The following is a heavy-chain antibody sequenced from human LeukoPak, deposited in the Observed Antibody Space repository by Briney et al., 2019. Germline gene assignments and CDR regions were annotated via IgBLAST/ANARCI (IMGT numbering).Heavy chain of an antibody. V-gene: IGHV3-48*01. CDR2: ISNSGSTI. CDR1: GFTFSSYS. J-gene: IGHJ4*02. D-gene: IGHD4-17*01. CDR3: ARDPSYGDYALSDY. Sequence: GGSLRLSCAASGFTFSSYSMNWVRQPPGKGLEWVSYISNSGSTIYSADSVKGRFTISRDNAKNSLYLQMNSLRAEDTAVYYCARDPSYGDYALSDYWGQGTLVTVSS.